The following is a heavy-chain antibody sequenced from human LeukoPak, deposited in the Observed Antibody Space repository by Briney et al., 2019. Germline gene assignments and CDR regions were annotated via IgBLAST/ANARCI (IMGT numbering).Heavy chain of an antibody. V-gene: IGHV4-59*08. J-gene: IGHJ4*02. D-gene: IGHD3-22*01. Sequence: SETLSLTCGVSGGSISSYYWSWIRQSPEKGLEWIGYIHYRGNTNYNPSLKSRLTISVNTSKNHFSPKLSSVTAADTAVYYCARHADSSGYYYHFDYWGQGALVTVSS. CDR3: ARHADSSGYYYHFDY. CDR1: GGSISSYY. CDR2: IHYRGNT.